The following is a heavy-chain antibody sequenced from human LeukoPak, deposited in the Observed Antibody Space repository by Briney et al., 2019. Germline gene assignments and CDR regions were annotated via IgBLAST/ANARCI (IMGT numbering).Heavy chain of an antibody. CDR1: GFTFNSYP. Sequence: AGGSLRLSCSASGFTFNSYPVHWVRQAPGKGLEYVSGISRNGGSTYYADSVKGRFTISRDNSKNTLYLQMSGLRAEDTAVYYCVKESGFMVAPNSAFDIWGQGTMVTVSS. CDR3: VKESGFMVAPNSAFDI. D-gene: IGHD4/OR15-4a*01. CDR2: ISRNGGST. V-gene: IGHV3-64D*06. J-gene: IGHJ3*02.